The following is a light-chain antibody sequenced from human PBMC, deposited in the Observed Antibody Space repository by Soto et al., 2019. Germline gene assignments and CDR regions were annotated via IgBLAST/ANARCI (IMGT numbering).Light chain of an antibody. CDR1: SSNIGAYYD. CDR2: GNN. Sequence: QSVLTQPPSVSGAPGQRVTISCTGTSSNIGAYYDVHWYQQLPGTAPKLLIYGNNNRPSGVPDRFSGSKSGTSASLAITGLQAEDEADYYCQSYDTSLSGSEVFGGGTKLTVL. V-gene: IGLV1-40*01. J-gene: IGLJ2*01. CDR3: QSYDTSLSGSEV.